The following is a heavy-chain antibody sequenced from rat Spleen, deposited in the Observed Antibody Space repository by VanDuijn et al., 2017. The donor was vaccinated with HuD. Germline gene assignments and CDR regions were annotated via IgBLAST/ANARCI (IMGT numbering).Heavy chain of an antibody. V-gene: IGHV5-25*01. J-gene: IGHJ4*01. CDR1: GLSFSIYG. CDR3: ARHHYGGYDHGPVIGIMDA. Sequence: EVQLVESGGGLVQPGRSMKLSCAASGLSFSIYGMAWVRQTPTKGLEWVASISSGGCGTYYSDSVKGRFTISRDNANRTLYLQMDSLRSEDTDSYSCARHHYGGYDHGPVIGIMDAWGQGASVTVSS. CDR2: ISSGGCGT. D-gene: IGHD1-12*03.